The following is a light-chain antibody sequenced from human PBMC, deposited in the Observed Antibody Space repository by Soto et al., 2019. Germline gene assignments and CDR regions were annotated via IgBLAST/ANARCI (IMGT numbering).Light chain of an antibody. Sequence: IVLTQAPLSLPVIPGEAASISCSSSQSLFARDDDKTYLDWYLQRPGQSPQLLIYMLSHRASGVPDRFSGSGSDTDFTLKISRVEPEDVGVYYCMQRMKFPRTFGGGTKVDIK. J-gene: IGKJ4*01. CDR2: MLS. CDR1: QSLFARDDDKTY. V-gene: IGKV2-40*01. CDR3: MQRMKFPRT.